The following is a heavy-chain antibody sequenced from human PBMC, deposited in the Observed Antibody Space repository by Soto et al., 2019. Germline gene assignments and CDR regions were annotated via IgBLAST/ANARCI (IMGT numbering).Heavy chain of an antibody. J-gene: IGHJ6*02. V-gene: IGHV3-21*01. CDR2: ISSTSNYI. CDR1: GFTFCTYN. CDR3: AGXGSSAITSYNYYYGMDV. Sequence: PGGSLRLSSAASGFTFCTYNMNWVRQAPGKGLERVASISSTSNYIYYADSVRGRFTISRDDAKSSLFLQMNSLRAEDTAVYYCAGXGSSAITSYNYYYGMDVWGQGTTVTVSS. D-gene: IGHD6-13*01.